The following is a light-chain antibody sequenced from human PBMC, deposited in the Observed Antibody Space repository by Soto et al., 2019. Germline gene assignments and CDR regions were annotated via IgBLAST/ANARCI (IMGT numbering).Light chain of an antibody. CDR1: QSVSSY. V-gene: IGKV3-11*01. J-gene: IGKJ2*01. Sequence: EIVLTQSPATLSLSPGERATLSCRASQSVSSYVAWYQQRPGQPPRLLIYDASNRATGIPARFSGSGSGTDFTLTISSLEPEAFAVYYCHQRSNWPYTFGQGTNLEIK. CDR2: DAS. CDR3: HQRSNWPYT.